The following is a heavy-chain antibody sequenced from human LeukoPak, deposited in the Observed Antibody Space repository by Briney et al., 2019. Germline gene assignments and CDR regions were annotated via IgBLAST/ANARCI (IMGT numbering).Heavy chain of an antibody. D-gene: IGHD3-10*01. Sequence: SETLSLTCTVSGGSISRDYWNWLRQPAGKGLEWIGRIYTTGSTNYNPSLKSRVAMSVDTSKNQFSLKLSSVTAADTAVYYCARDMDPPLFDYWGQGTLVTVSS. J-gene: IGHJ4*02. CDR3: ARDMDPPLFDY. CDR2: IYTTGST. V-gene: IGHV4-4*07. CDR1: GGSISRDY.